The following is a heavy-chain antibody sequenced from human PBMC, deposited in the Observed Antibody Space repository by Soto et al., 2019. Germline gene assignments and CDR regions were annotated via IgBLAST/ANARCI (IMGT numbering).Heavy chain of an antibody. J-gene: IGHJ4*02. CDR1: GASISSSYYY. V-gene: IGHV4-39*01. Sequence: SETLSLTCTVSGASISSSYYYCGWILQPPGKGLEWIGSVYYSGSTYYNPSLKSRVTVSVDTSKNQFFLKMTSLTAADTAEYYCARHGVDGAAHLEYYFDYWGLGTMVTVSS. CDR2: VYYSGST. CDR3: ARHGVDGAAHLEYYFDY. D-gene: IGHD2-15*01.